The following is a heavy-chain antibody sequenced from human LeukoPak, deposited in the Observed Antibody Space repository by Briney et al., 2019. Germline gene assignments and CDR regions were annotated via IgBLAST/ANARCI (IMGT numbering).Heavy chain of an antibody. CDR2: ISSSSSTI. J-gene: IGHJ5*02. CDR3: ARDWETSA. CDR1: GFTFSSYS. Sequence: GGSLSLSCAASGFTFSSYSMNWVRQAPGKGLEWVSYISSSSSTIYYADSVKGRFTISRDNAKNSLYLQMNSLRAEDTAVYYCARDWETSAWGQGTLVTVSS. D-gene: IGHD1-26*01. V-gene: IGHV3-48*01.